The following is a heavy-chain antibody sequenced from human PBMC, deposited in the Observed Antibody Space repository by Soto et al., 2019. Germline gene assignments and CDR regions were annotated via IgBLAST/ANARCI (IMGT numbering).Heavy chain of an antibody. V-gene: IGHV3-9*01. CDR1: GFTFDDYA. CDR2: ISWNSGSI. D-gene: IGHD2-15*01. Sequence: DVQLVESGGGLVQPGRSLRLSCAASGFTFDDYAMHWVRQAPGKGLEWVSGISWNSGSIGYADSVKGRFTISRDNAKNSLYLQMNSLRAEDTALYYCAKDSVGDYYYYMDVWGKGTTVTVSS. J-gene: IGHJ6*03. CDR3: AKDSVGDYYYYMDV.